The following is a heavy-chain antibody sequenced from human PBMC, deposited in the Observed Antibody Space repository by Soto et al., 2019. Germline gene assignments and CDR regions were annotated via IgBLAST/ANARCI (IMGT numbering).Heavy chain of an antibody. J-gene: IGHJ4*02. Sequence: QVHLVQSGAEVKKPGASVKVSCKTSGYTFTNNVIHWVRQAPGQRLEWMGWVNAGNDNTKWSREFQGRLTLTKDTPATTAYMELSSLTSEDTAIYFCARAVPYGYARFDYWGQGNLVTVSS. D-gene: IGHD5-18*01. CDR2: VNAGNDNT. V-gene: IGHV1-3*01. CDR3: ARAVPYGYARFDY. CDR1: GYTFTNNV.